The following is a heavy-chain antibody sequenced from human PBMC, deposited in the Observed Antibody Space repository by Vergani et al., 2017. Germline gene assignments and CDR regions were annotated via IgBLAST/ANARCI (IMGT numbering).Heavy chain of an antibody. J-gene: IGHJ4*02. D-gene: IGHD3-22*01. CDR1: GYTFTGYY. Sequence: QVQLVQSGAEVKKPGASVEVSCKASGYTFTGYYMHWVRQAPGQGLEWMGWINPNSGGTNYAQKFQGRVTILADESTSTAYMELSSLRSEDTAVYYCARSSGYYSYYFDFWGQGTLVTVSS. CDR3: ARSSGYYSYYFDF. CDR2: INPNSGGT. V-gene: IGHV1-2*02.